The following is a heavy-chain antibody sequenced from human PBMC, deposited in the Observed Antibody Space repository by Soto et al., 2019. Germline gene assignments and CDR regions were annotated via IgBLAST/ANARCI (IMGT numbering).Heavy chain of an antibody. CDR2: IYYGGST. CDR3: AVTVTAGDY. D-gene: IGHD4-17*01. CDR1: GGSISSSTYY. V-gene: IGHV4-39*01. J-gene: IGHJ4*02. Sequence: QLQLQEPGPGLVKPSETLSLTCTVSGGSISSSTYYWGWVRQPPGKGLEWIGSIYYGGSTYYNPSLKSRVTISVDASKNQFSLNLSSVTAADTAVYYCAVTVTAGDYWGQGTLVTVSS.